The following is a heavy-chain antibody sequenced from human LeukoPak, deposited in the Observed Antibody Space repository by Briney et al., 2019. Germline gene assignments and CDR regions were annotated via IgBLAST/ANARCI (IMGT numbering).Heavy chain of an antibody. CDR2: ISYDGSNK. J-gene: IGHJ4*02. CDR3: ARDPRFGFREFQMFDY. Sequence: GRSLRLSWAASGFTFSSYAMHWVRQAPGKGLEWVAVISYDGSNKYYADSVKGRFTISRDNSKNTLYLQMNSLRAEDTAVYYCARDPRFGFREFQMFDYWGQGTLVTVSS. V-gene: IGHV3-30*04. CDR1: GFTFSSYA. D-gene: IGHD3-10*01.